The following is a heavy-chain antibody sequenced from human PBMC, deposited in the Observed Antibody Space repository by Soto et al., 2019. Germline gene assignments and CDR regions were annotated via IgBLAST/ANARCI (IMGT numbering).Heavy chain of an antibody. CDR2: IYHSGST. J-gene: IGHJ5*02. Sequence: SETLSLTCVVSGGSISSGGYSWSWIRQPPGKGLEWIGYIYHSGSTYYNPSLKSRVTISVDRSKNQFSLKLSSVTAADTTVYYCVRVPGPWGQGTLVTVSS. V-gene: IGHV4-30-2*01. CDR3: VRVPGP. CDR1: GGSISSGGYS.